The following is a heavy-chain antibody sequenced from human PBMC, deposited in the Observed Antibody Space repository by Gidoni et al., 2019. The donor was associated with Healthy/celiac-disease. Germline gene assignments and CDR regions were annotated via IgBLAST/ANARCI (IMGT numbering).Heavy chain of an antibody. V-gene: IGHV5-10-1*01. CDR2: IDPSDSYT. Sequence: VQLVQSGAEVKKPGESRRISRTGSGYSFTSYWISRVRQMPGKGLEWMGRIDPSDSYTNYSPSFQGHVTISADKSISTAYLQWSSLKASDTAMYYCARLSDYYGSGSYPSSAAFDIWGQGTMVTVSS. D-gene: IGHD3-10*01. CDR3: ARLSDYYGSGSYPSSAAFDI. CDR1: GYSFTSYW. J-gene: IGHJ3*02.